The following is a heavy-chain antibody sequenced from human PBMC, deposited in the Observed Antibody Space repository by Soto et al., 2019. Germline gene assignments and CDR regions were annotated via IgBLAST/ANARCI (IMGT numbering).Heavy chain of an antibody. CDR2: IGPESGAT. CDR1: GYTFTGHY. Sequence: ASVKVSCKASGYTFTGHYIHWVRQAPEQGPEWMGEIGPESGATRYAQKFQGRVTMTRDMSITTVYVELNNLSPDDTAVYYCGRGRSGQIVVFYWGQGTPVTVSS. V-gene: IGHV1-2*02. D-gene: IGHD5-12*01. CDR3: GRGRSGQIVVFY. J-gene: IGHJ4*02.